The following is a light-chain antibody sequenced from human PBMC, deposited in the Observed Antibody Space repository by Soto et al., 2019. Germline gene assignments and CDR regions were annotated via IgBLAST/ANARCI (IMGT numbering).Light chain of an antibody. Sequence: ETVLTQSPGTLSLSPGERATLSCRASQSISSGYLAWYQQRPGQAPRLLISGASNRATGIPDRFSGRGSGTDFTLILSRLEPEDFAVYYCQQYGGSPLVTFGGGTKVEIK. CDR1: QSISSGY. CDR2: GAS. J-gene: IGKJ4*01. CDR3: QQYGGSPLVT. V-gene: IGKV3-20*01.